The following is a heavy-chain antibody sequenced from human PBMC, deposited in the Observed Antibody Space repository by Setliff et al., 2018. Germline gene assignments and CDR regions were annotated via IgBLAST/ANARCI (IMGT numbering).Heavy chain of an antibody. CDR2: IYSGGST. CDR1: GFTVSSNY. CDR3: ARAVVGYGDLYYFDC. Sequence: GGSLRLSCAASGFTVSSNYMSWVRQAPGKGLEWVSVIYSGGSTYYADSVKGRFTISRDNSKNTLYLQMNSLRAEDTAVYYCARAVVGYGDLYYFDCWGQGTLVTVSS. J-gene: IGHJ4*02. V-gene: IGHV3-53*01. D-gene: IGHD4-17*01.